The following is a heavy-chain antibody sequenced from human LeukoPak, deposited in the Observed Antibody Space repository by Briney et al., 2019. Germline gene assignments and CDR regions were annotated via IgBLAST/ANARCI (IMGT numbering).Heavy chain of an antibody. J-gene: IGHJ5*02. V-gene: IGHV4-39*01. CDR2: IYYSGSN. D-gene: IGHD2-15*01. CDR3: AIVGYCSGGSCYRGWFDP. CDR1: GGSISSSRYY. Sequence: PSETLSLTCTVSGGSISSSRYYWGWIRQPPGKGLEWIGSIYYSGSNYYNPSLKSRVTISVDTSKNQFSLKLSSVTAADTAVYYCAIVGYCSGGSCYRGWFDPWGQGTLVTVSS.